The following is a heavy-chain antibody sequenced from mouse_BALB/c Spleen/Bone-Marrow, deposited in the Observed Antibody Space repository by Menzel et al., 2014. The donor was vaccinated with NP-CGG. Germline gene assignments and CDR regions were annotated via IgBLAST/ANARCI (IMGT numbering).Heavy chain of an antibody. Sequence: QVQLQQSGAELAKPGASVKMSYKASGYTFTNYWMHWVKQRPGQGLEWIGYINPSTGYTEYNQKFKDKATLTADKSSSTAYMQLSSLTSEDSAVYYCARFYRYDGFAYWGQGTLVTVSA. CDR2: INPSTGYT. J-gene: IGHJ3*01. V-gene: IGHV1-7*01. CDR1: GYTFTNYW. CDR3: ARFYRYDGFAY. D-gene: IGHD2-14*01.